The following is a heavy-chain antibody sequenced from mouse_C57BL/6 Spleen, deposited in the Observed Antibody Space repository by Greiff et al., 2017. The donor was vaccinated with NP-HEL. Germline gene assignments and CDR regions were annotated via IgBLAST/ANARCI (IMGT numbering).Heavy chain of an antibody. Sequence: QVQLQQPGAELVRPGSSVKLSCKASGYTFTSYWMHWVKQRPIQGLEWIGNIDPSDSETHYNQKFKDKATLTVDKSSSTAYMQLSSLTSEDSAVYYCARGGSSGYIYWGQGTTLTVSS. D-gene: IGHD3-2*02. CDR3: ARGGSSGYIY. J-gene: IGHJ2*01. CDR1: GYTFTSYW. CDR2: IDPSDSET. V-gene: IGHV1-52*01.